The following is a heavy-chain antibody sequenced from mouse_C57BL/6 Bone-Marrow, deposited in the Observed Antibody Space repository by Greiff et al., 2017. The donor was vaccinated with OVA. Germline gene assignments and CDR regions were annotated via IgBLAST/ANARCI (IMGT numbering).Heavy chain of an antibody. CDR1: GYSFTGYY. CDR2: INPSTGGT. D-gene: IGHD1-1*01. Sequence: EVQLQQSGPELVKPGASVKISCKASGYSFTGYYMNWVKQSPEKSLEWIGEINPSTGGTTYNQKFKAKATLTVDKSSSTAYMQLKSLTSEDSAVYYCARPSYYGPYYFDYWGQGTTLTGSS. V-gene: IGHV1-42*01. CDR3: ARPSYYGPYYFDY. J-gene: IGHJ2*01.